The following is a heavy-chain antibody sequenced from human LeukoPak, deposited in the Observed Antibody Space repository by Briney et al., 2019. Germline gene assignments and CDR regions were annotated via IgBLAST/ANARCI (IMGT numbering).Heavy chain of an antibody. J-gene: IGHJ6*02. CDR2: ISAYNGNT. CDR3: ARLEVQASWYHTRLYYGMDV. Sequence: ASVKVSCKASGYTFTSYGISWVRQAPGQGLEWMGWISAYNGNTNYAQKLQGRVTMTTDTSTSTAYMELRSLGSDDTAVYYCARLEVQASWYHTRLYYGMDVWGQGTTVTVSS. D-gene: IGHD6-13*01. V-gene: IGHV1-18*01. CDR1: GYTFTSYG.